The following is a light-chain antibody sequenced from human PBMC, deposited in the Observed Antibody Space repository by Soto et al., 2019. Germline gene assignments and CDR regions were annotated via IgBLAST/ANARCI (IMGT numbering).Light chain of an antibody. J-gene: IGLJ3*02. CDR2: EVS. Sequence: QSALTQPASVSGSPGPSITFSCTGTSSDVGVYNYVSWYQQHPGKAPKLMIYEVSHRPSGVSNRFSGSKSGNTASLTISGLQAEDEADYYCSSYTSSNTGVFGGGTKLTVL. V-gene: IGLV2-14*01. CDR1: SSDVGVYNY. CDR3: SSYTSSNTGV.